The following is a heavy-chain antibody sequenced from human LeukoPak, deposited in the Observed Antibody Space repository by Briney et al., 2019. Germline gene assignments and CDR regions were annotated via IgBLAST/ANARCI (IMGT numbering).Heavy chain of an antibody. CDR2: IYYSGST. Sequence: PSETLSLTCTVSGGSISSSSYYWGWIRQPPGKGLEWIGSIYYSGSTYYNPSLKSRVTISVDTSKNQFSLKLSSVTAADTAVYYCARDPYYYYGSGSSSDYGMDVWGQGTTVTVSS. V-gene: IGHV4-39*07. CDR3: ARDPYYYYGSGSSSDYGMDV. CDR1: GGSISSSSYY. J-gene: IGHJ6*02. D-gene: IGHD3-10*01.